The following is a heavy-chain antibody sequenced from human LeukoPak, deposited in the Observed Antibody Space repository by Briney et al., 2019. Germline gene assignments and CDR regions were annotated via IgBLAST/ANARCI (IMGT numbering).Heavy chain of an antibody. CDR1: GYVITSGFY. V-gene: IGHV4-38-2*02. CDR2: IFRFGST. J-gene: IGHJ4*02. Sequence: SETLSLTCSVSGYVITSGFYWGWIRQPPGKGLEWIGTIFRFGSTYYNPSLESRVIISVDMSKNQFSLKLSSVTAADTAVYYCARDLSHQLGYFDKWGQGILVTVSS. CDR3: ARDLSHQLGYFDK. D-gene: IGHD1-1*01.